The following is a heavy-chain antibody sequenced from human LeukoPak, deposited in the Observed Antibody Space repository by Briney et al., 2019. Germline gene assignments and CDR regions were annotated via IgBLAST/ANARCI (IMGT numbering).Heavy chain of an antibody. CDR2: IRSNANSCAT. J-gene: IGHJ4*02. CDR3: TRHVRGPGDDFWSGYLDY. Sequence: GGSLRLSCAASGFTFSGSAMHWVRQAPGKGLEWVGHIRSNANSCATAYAASVKGRVSISGDDSKNTAYLQMNSLKTEDTAVNDCTRHVRGPGDDFWSGYLDYWGQGILVTVSS. V-gene: IGHV3-73*01. CDR1: GFTFSGSA. D-gene: IGHD3-3*01.